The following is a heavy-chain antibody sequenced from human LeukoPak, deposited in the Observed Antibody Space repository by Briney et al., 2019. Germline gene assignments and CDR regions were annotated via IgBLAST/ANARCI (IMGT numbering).Heavy chain of an antibody. J-gene: IGHJ4*02. CDR1: GGSISSYY. D-gene: IGHD3-10*01. CDR3: ARRIYGSGSYYFDY. CDR2: VYYSGST. Sequence: SGTLSLTCTVSGGSISSYYWSWIRQPPGKGLEWIGYVYYSGSTNYNPSLKSRVTISVDTSKNQFSLKLSSVTAADTAVYYCARRIYGSGSYYFDYWGQGTLVTVSS. V-gene: IGHV4-59*08.